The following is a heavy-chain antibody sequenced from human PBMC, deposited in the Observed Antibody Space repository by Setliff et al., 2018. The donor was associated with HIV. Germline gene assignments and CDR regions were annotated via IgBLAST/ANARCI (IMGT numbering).Heavy chain of an antibody. CDR1: GFTFDDYA. CDR2: ISWNSGSI. J-gene: IGHJ3*02. CDR3: AKATYGYNYGWSPEIAFDI. Sequence: PGGSLRLSCAASGFTFDDYAMHWVRQAPGKGLEWVSGISWNSGSIGYADSVKGRFTISRDNAKNSLYLQMNSLRAEDTALYYCAKATYGYNYGWSPEIAFDIWGQGTMVTVSS. D-gene: IGHD5-12*01. V-gene: IGHV3-9*01.